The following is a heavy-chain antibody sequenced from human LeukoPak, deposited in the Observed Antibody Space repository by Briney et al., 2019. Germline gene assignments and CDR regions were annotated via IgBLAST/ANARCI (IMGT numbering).Heavy chain of an antibody. Sequence: GGSLRLSCAASGFTFSSYGMHWVRQAPGKGLGWVAVISYDGSNKYYADSVKGRFTISRDNSKNTLYLQMNSLRAEDTAVYYCAKDRLGATDWYFDLWGRGTLVTVSS. J-gene: IGHJ2*01. V-gene: IGHV3-30*18. CDR2: ISYDGSNK. CDR3: AKDRLGATDWYFDL. CDR1: GFTFSSYG. D-gene: IGHD1-26*01.